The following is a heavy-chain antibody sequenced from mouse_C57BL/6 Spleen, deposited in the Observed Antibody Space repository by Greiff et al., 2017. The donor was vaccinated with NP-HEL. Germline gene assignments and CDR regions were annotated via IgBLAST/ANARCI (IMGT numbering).Heavy chain of an antibody. J-gene: IGHJ1*03. CDR2: IYPGDGDT. CDR3: ARGGSYGNYMYFDV. Sequence: QVQLQQSGAELVKPGASVKISCKASGYAFSSYWMNWVKQRPGKGLEWIGQIYPGDGDTNYNGKFKGKATLTADKSSSTAYMQLSSLTSEDSAVYFCARGGSYGNYMYFDVWGTGTTVTVSS. D-gene: IGHD2-1*01. V-gene: IGHV1-80*01. CDR1: GYAFSSYW.